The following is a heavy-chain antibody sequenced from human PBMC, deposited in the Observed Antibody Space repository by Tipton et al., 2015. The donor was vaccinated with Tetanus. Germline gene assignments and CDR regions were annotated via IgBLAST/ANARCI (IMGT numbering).Heavy chain of an antibody. V-gene: IGHV4-34*01. CDR3: ARGRRIQLWNDAFDI. CDR2: SNHSGST. Sequence: TLSLTCAVYGGPFSGYYWSWIRQPPGKGLEWIGESNHSGSTNYSPSLKSRVTISVDTSKNLFSLKLSSVTAADTAVYYCARGRRIQLWNDAFDIWGQGTMVTVSS. CDR1: GGPFSGYY. D-gene: IGHD5-18*01. J-gene: IGHJ3*02.